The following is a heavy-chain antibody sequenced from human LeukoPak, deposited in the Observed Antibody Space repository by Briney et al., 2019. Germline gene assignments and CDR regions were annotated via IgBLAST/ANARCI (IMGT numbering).Heavy chain of an antibody. V-gene: IGHV3-21*01. J-gene: IGHJ4*02. CDR1: GFTFSSYS. D-gene: IGHD3-3*01. CDR2: ISSSSSNI. Sequence: GGSLRLSCAASGFTFSSYSMNWVRQAPGKGLEWVSSISSSSSNIYYADSVKGRFTISRDNAKNSLYLQMNSLRAEDTAVYYCARADYDFWSGYPNRYYFDYWGQGTLVTVSS. CDR3: ARADYDFWSGYPNRYYFDY.